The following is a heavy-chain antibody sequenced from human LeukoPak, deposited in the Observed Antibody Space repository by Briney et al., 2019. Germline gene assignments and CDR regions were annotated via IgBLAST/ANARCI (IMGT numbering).Heavy chain of an antibody. Sequence: GGSLRLSCAASGFTVSSNYMSWVRQAPGKGLEWVSSISGSSATTNYADSVKGRFIISRDNSRDFLHLQMNDLRAEDTAVYYCVRVTSLVQMVLDSWGHGALVTVSS. J-gene: IGHJ5*01. CDR1: GFTVSSNY. CDR3: VRVTSLVQMVLDS. V-gene: IGHV3-53*01. CDR2: ISGSSATT. D-gene: IGHD2-8*01.